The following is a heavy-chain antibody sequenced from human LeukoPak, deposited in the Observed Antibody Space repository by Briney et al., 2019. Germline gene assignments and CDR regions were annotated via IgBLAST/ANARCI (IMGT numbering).Heavy chain of an antibody. CDR2: INSDGSEG. J-gene: IGHJ4*02. V-gene: IGHV3-7*03. CDR1: GFTFSGFW. Sequence: GGSLRLSCAVSGFTFSGFWMSWSRQAPGKGLEWVASINSDGSEGYYADVVKGRFTISRDNAKNSLYLQINSLRAEDTAVYYCARDFGGSSSLFDYWGQGTLVTVSS. CDR3: ARDFGGSSSLFDY. D-gene: IGHD6-13*01.